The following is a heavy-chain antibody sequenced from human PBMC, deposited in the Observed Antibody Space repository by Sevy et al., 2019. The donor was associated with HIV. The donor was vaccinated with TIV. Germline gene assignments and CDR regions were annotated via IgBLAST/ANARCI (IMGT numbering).Heavy chain of an antibody. CDR2: IKQDGSVK. Sequence: GGSLRPSCAASGFSLNSYWMSWVRQAPGKGLEWVANIKQDGSVKYYVDSVKGRFTISRDNARNLLYLQMNSLRAEDTALYYCVRAIAADGSFWGQGTLVTVSS. V-gene: IGHV3-7*01. D-gene: IGHD6-13*01. J-gene: IGHJ4*02. CDR1: GFSLNSYW. CDR3: VRAIAADGSF.